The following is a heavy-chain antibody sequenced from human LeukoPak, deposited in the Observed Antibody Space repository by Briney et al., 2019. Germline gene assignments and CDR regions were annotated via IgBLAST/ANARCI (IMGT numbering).Heavy chain of an antibody. V-gene: IGHV3-48*03. CDR2: ISSSGNTI. Sequence: GGSLRLTCVVSGFTFSTYEMNWVRQAPGKGLEWVSYISSSGNTIFYADSVRGRFTISRDNAKNSLYLQMNSLRAEDTAVYYCAREGQDLFDYWGQGTLVTVSS. CDR3: AREGQDLFDY. J-gene: IGHJ4*02. D-gene: IGHD2-15*01. CDR1: GFTFSTYE.